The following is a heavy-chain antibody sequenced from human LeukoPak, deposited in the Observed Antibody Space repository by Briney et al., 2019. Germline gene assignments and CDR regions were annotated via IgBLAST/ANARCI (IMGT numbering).Heavy chain of an antibody. CDR2: IYPGDSDT. CDR1: GYSFTNYW. Sequence: GASLKISCQGSGYSFTNYWIGWVRQLPGKGLEWMGIIYPGDSDTRYSPSFQGHVTMSADKSISTAYLQLSSLKASDTAMYYCARRDGGWNYFDYWGQGTPVTVSS. J-gene: IGHJ4*02. CDR3: ARRDGGWNYFDY. V-gene: IGHV5-51*01. D-gene: IGHD3-10*01.